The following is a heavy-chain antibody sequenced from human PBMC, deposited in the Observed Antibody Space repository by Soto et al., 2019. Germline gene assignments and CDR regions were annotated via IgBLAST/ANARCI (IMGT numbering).Heavy chain of an antibody. CDR1: GGTFSSYT. D-gene: IGHD3-10*01. V-gene: IGHV1-69*08. CDR3: ARDDYYGSGSYYYYYYYMDV. J-gene: IGHJ6*03. Sequence: QVQLVQSGAEVKKPGSSVKVSCKASGGTFSSYTISWVRQAAGQGLEWMGRIIPILGIANYAQKFQGRVTITADKSTSTAYMELSILRSEDTAVYYCARDDYYGSGSYYYYYYYMDVWGKGTTVTVSS. CDR2: IIPILGIA.